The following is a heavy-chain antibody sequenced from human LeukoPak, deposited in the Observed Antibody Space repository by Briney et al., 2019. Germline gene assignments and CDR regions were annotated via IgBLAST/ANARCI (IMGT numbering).Heavy chain of an antibody. Sequence: GGSLRLSCAASGFTFSSYGMHWVRQAPGKGLEWVAVIWYDGSNKYYADSVKGRFTISRDNSKNTLSLQMNSLRAEDTAVYYCAKALLNGDSSFDHWGQGTLVTVSS. CDR1: GFTFSSYG. CDR3: AKALLNGDSSFDH. J-gene: IGHJ4*02. D-gene: IGHD4-17*01. CDR2: IWYDGSNK. V-gene: IGHV3-30*02.